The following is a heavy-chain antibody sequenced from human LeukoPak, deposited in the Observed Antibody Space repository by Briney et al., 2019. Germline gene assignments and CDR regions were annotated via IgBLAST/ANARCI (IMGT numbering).Heavy chain of an antibody. Sequence: ASVKVSCKASGYTFTSYAMHWVRQAPGQRLEWMGWINAGNGNTKYSQKFQGRVTITRDTSASTAYMELSSLRSEDTAVYYCAREEGGEYQLLSGWFDPWGQGTLVTVSS. CDR1: GYTFTSYA. CDR3: AREEGGEYQLLSGWFDP. D-gene: IGHD2-2*01. J-gene: IGHJ5*02. CDR2: INAGNGNT. V-gene: IGHV1-3*01.